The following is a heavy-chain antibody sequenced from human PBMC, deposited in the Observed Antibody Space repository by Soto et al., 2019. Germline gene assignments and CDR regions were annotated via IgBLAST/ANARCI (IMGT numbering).Heavy chain of an antibody. CDR2: IHYSGST. Sequence: SETLSLTCTVSGGSISSYYWNWIRQPPGKGLEWIGYIHYSGSTNYNPSLRSRVTISVDTSKNQFSLKLSSVTAADTAVYYCARPVEGTKFRFDYWGQGTLVTVSS. D-gene: IGHD1-7*01. CDR1: GGSISSYY. J-gene: IGHJ4*02. CDR3: ARPVEGTKFRFDY. V-gene: IGHV4-59*01.